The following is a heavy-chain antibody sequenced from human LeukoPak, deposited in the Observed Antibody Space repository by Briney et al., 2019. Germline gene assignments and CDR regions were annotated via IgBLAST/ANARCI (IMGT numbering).Heavy chain of an antibody. J-gene: IGHJ6*02. Sequence: WASVKVSCKASGYTFTGYYMHWVRQAPGQGLEWMGIINPSGGSTSYAQKFQGRVTMTRDTSTSTVYMELSSLRSEDTAVYYCARSYCSSTSCYFVHYYYYGMDVWGQGTTVTVSS. V-gene: IGHV1-46*01. CDR1: GYTFTGYY. CDR2: INPSGGST. D-gene: IGHD2-2*01. CDR3: ARSYCSSTSCYFVHYYYYGMDV.